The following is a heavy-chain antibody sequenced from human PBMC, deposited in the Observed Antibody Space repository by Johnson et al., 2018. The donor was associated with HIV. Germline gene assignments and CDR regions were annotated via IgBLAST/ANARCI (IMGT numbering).Heavy chain of an antibody. V-gene: IGHV3-23*04. CDR3: ARVDYDSSGYYLYAFDI. J-gene: IGHJ3*02. D-gene: IGHD3-22*01. CDR2: ISGSGGST. CDR1: GFTFSSYA. Sequence: VQLVESGGGLVQPGGSLRLSCAASGFTFSSYAMSWVRQAPGKGLEWVSAISGSGGSTYYADSVKGRFTISRDNSKNTLYLQMNSLRAEDTALYYCARVDYDSSGYYLYAFDIWGQGTMVTVSS.